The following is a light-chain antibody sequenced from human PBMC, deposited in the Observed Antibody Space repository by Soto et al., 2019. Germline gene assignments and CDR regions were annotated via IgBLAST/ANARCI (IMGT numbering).Light chain of an antibody. CDR1: QAISTS. J-gene: IGKJ1*01. CDR2: GAS. Sequence: DIQMTQSPSSLAASVGDRVTITCRASQAISTSLSWYQQKPGKAPNLLIYGASSLQRGVPSRFSASGSGTDFTLTISILQPEDCATYFCLQSSSIPWTFGQGTKVDIK. CDR3: LQSSSIPWT. V-gene: IGKV1-39*01.